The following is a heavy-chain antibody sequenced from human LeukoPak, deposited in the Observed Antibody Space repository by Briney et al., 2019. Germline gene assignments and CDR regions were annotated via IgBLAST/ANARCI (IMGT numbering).Heavy chain of an antibody. Sequence: HPGGSLRLSCAASGFTFSSYGMHWVRQAPGKGLEWVAFIRYDGSNKYYADSVKGRFTISRDNSKNTLYLQMNSLRAEDTAVYYCARGVPITMIVVVITSSYFDYWGQGTLVTVSS. CDR1: GFTFSSYG. V-gene: IGHV3-30*02. CDR2: IRYDGSNK. CDR3: ARGVPITMIVVVITSSYFDY. J-gene: IGHJ4*02. D-gene: IGHD3-22*01.